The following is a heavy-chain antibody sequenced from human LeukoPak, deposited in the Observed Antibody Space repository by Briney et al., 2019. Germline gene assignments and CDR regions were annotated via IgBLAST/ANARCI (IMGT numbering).Heavy chain of an antibody. CDR1: GFTVSNNY. V-gene: IGHV3-53*01. D-gene: IGHD1-26*01. CDR2: MYSGGDT. Sequence: PGGSLRLSCVISGFTVSNNYMSWVRQAPGKGLEWVTLMYSGGDTFYADSVKGRFTISRDTSKNTVYPQMKSLRPEDTAMYYCARDGGSYQVGSFDYWGQGTMVTVSS. CDR3: ARDGGSYQVGSFDY. J-gene: IGHJ3*01.